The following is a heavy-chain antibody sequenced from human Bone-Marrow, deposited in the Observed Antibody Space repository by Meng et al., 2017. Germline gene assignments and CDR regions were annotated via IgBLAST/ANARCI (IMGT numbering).Heavy chain of an antibody. CDR1: GGTFSSYA. CDR2: IISIFGTA. D-gene: IGHD3-22*01. V-gene: IGHV1-69*05. Sequence: SVKVSCKASGGTFSSYAISWVRQAPGQGLEWMGGIISIFGTANYAQKFQGRVTITTDESTSTAYMELSSLRSEDTAVYYCARDSSTSSTDNYYDSSGYYYCYYGMDVWGQGTTVTVSS. J-gene: IGHJ6*02. CDR3: ARDSSTSSTDNYYDSSGYYYCYYGMDV.